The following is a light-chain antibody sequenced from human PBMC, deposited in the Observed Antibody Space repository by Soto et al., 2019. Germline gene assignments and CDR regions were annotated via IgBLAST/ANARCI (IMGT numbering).Light chain of an antibody. CDR2: GAS. Sequence: EIVLTQSPGTLSLSPGERATLSCRASQIVTSSYLAWYQQKPGQAPRLLIYGASSRATGIPDRFSGSGSGTYFTLTSSRLEPEDFAEYYCQQYGSSPAFGGGTKVEIK. V-gene: IGKV3-20*01. J-gene: IGKJ4*01. CDR1: QIVTSSY. CDR3: QQYGSSPA.